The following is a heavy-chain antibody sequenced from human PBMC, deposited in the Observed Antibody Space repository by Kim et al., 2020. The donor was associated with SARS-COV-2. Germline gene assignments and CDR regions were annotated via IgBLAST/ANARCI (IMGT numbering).Heavy chain of an antibody. CDR2: IYYSGST. V-gene: IGHV4-59*13. Sequence: SETLSLTCTVSGGSISSYYWSWIRQPPGKGLEWIGYIYYSGSTNYNPSLKSRVTISVDTSKNQFSLKLSSVTAADTAVYYCARVHYDKASYYFDYWGQGTLVTVSS. J-gene: IGHJ4*02. CDR3: ARVHYDKASYYFDY. D-gene: IGHD3-16*01. CDR1: GGSISSYY.